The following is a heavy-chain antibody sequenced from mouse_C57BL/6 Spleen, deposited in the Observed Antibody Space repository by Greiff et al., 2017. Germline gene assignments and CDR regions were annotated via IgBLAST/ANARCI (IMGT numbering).Heavy chain of an antibody. CDR3: ASEGYGNYPLFAY. J-gene: IGHJ3*01. CDR1: GYAFSSSW. CDR2: IYPGDGDN. Sequence: VQLQQSGPELVKPGDSVKISCTASGYAFSSSWMNWVKQRPGKGLEWIGRIYPGDGDNNYTGKFKSKATRTADKSSSTAYMQLSSLTSEDSAVYFCASEGYGNYPLFAYGGQGTLVTVSA. D-gene: IGHD2-1*01. V-gene: IGHV1-82*01.